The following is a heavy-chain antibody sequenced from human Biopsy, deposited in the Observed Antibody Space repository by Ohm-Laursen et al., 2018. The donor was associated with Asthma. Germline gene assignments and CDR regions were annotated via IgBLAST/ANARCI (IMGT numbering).Heavy chain of an antibody. CDR1: GFSFSNYG. J-gene: IGHJ4*02. CDR3: AKEVFPGWELRRGPDS. Sequence: SLRLPCTASGFSFSNYGMHWVRQAPGKGLDWVAVISFDGTNRNYTDSVKGRFTISRDNSRNTLHLEMNSLRAEDTAVYFCAKEVFPGWELRRGPDSWGQGTLVTVSS. V-gene: IGHV3-30*18. D-gene: IGHD1-26*01. CDR2: ISFDGTNR.